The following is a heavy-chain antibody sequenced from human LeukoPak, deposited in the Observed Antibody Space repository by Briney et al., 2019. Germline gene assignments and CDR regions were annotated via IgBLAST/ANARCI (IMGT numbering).Heavy chain of an antibody. D-gene: IGHD3-10*01. J-gene: IGHJ4*02. Sequence: QPGRSLRLSCAASGFTFDDYAMHWVRQAPGKGLEWVSGISWNSGSIGYADSVKGRFTISRDNAKNSLYLQMNSLRAEDTAVYYCAKDMGVLWFGGGFDYWGQGTLVTVSS. CDR1: GFTFDDYA. CDR3: AKDMGVLWFGGGFDY. V-gene: IGHV3-9*01. CDR2: ISWNSGSI.